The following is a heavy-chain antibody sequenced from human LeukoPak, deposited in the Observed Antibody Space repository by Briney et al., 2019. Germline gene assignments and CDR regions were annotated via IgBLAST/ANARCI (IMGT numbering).Heavy chain of an antibody. V-gene: IGHV4-34*01. Sequence: SETLSLTCAVYGGSFSGYYWSWIRQPPGNGLEWIGEINHSGSTNYNPSLKSRVTISVDTSKNQFSLKLSSVTAADTAVYYCARVEGDFRSGSHAFDIWGQGTMVTVSS. CDR1: GGSFSGYY. CDR3: ARVEGDFRSGSHAFDI. J-gene: IGHJ3*02. D-gene: IGHD3-3*01. CDR2: INHSGST.